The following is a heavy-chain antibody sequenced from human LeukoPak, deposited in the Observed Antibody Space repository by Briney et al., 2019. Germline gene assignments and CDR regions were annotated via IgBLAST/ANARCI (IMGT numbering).Heavy chain of an antibody. Sequence: RTSETLSLTCTVSGGSISGHYWSWLRQPPGKGLEWIGYVYSTGSTHYNPFLKSRVTMSLDTSKNQFSLQLLSVTAADTAMYYCARHYDPPSYYSNYFDYWGQGTLITVSS. CDR3: ARHYDPPSYYSNYFDY. CDR1: GGSISGHY. V-gene: IGHV4-59*08. D-gene: IGHD3-22*01. CDR2: VYSTGST. J-gene: IGHJ4*02.